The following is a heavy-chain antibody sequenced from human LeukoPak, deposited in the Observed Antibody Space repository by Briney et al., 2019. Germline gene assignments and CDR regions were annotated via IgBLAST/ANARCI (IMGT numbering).Heavy chain of an antibody. CDR2: INHSGST. Sequence: PSETLSLTCTVSGASISSSYWSWIRQPPGKGLEWLGEINHSGSTNYNPSLKSRVTISVDTSKNQFSLKLSSVTAADTAVYYCARGSPGYYYDSSGYTNFDYWGQGTLVTVSS. D-gene: IGHD3-22*01. CDR3: ARGSPGYYYDSSGYTNFDY. CDR1: GASISSSY. J-gene: IGHJ4*02. V-gene: IGHV4-34*01.